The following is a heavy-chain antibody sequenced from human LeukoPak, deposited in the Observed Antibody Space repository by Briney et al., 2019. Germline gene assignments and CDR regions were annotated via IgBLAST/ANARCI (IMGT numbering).Heavy chain of an antibody. V-gene: IGHV3-53*04. CDR2: IYSGCST. Sequence: GGSLRLSCAASGFTVSSNYMSWVRQAPGKGLEWVSVIYSGCSTYYADSVKGRFTISRHNSKNTLYLQMNSLRAEDTAVYYCARAGGGSSSWPYFDYWGQGTLVTVSS. CDR1: GFTVSSNY. CDR3: ARAGGGSSSWPYFDY. D-gene: IGHD6-13*01. J-gene: IGHJ4*02.